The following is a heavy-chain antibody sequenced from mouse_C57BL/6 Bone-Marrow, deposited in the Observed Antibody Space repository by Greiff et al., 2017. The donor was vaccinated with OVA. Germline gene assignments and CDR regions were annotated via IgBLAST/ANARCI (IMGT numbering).Heavy chain of an antibody. CDR3: ASSHYYGSSFFDY. V-gene: IGHV7-3*01. D-gene: IGHD1-1*01. Sequence: EVQLVESGGGLVQPGGSLSLSCAASGFTFTDYYMSWVRQPPGKALEWLGFIRNKANGYTTEYSASVKGRFTISRDNSQSILYLQMNALRAEDSATYYCASSHYYGSSFFDYWGQGTTLTVSS. J-gene: IGHJ2*01. CDR1: GFTFTDYY. CDR2: IRNKANGYTT.